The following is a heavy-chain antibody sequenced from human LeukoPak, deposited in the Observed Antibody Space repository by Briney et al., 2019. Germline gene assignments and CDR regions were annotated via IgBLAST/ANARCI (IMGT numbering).Heavy chain of an antibody. V-gene: IGHV3-33*01. J-gene: IGHJ4*02. CDR1: GFTFSSYG. Sequence: GGSLRLSCAASGFTFSSYGMHWVRQAPGKGLEWVAVIWYDGSNKYYADSVKGRFTISRDNSKNTLYLQMNSLRAEDTAVYYCARDLMVRGVNPHYWGQGTLVTVSS. D-gene: IGHD3-10*01. CDR2: IWYDGSNK. CDR3: ARDLMVRGVNPHY.